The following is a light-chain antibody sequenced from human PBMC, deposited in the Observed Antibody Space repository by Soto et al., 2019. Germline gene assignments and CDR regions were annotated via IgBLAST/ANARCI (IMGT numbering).Light chain of an antibody. CDR2: KIS. CDR1: QSLVHSDGNTY. CDR3: MQATQSYT. J-gene: IGKJ2*01. V-gene: IGKV2-24*01. Sequence: DIVLTQTPLSSPVTLGQPASISCRSSQSLVHSDGNTYFNWLQQRPGQPPRPLIYKISKRFPGVSDRFSASGGGTDFTLKISRGEAVDVGVYYSMQATQSYTFGQGTKLAIK.